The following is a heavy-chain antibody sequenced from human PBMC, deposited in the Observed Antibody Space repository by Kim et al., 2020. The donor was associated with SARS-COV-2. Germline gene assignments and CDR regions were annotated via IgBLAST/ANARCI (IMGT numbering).Heavy chain of an antibody. V-gene: IGHV4-59*01. CDR2: MYYSGSPT. Sequence: SETLSLTCTVSGDSISSYYWSWIRQPPGKGLELIGYMYYSGSPTNYNPSLKSRVTISVDTSKNQFSLRLSSVTAADTAVYYCARFLNWFDPWGQGTLVTVSS. CDR3: ARFLNWFDP. CDR1: GDSISSYY. J-gene: IGHJ5*02.